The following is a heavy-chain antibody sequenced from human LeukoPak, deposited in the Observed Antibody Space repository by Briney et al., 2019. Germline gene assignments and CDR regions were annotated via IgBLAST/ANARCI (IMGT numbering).Heavy chain of an antibody. CDR2: IYYSGST. Sequence: SETLSLTCTVSGGSISGGVYYWTWIRQHPGRGLEWIGYIYYSGSTYYNPALKSRGIITVDTSKKQFSLTESFVAAADTAVYYCARDVKRSGYNYYGMDVWGQGTTVTVSS. J-gene: IGHJ6*02. V-gene: IGHV4-31*03. CDR1: GGSISGGVYY. D-gene: IGHD2-15*01. CDR3: ARDVKRSGYNYYGMDV.